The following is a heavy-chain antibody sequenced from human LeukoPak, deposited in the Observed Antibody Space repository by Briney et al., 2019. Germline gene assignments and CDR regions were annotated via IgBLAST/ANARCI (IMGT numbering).Heavy chain of an antibody. CDR2: INAGNGNT. CDR1: GYTFTSYA. V-gene: IGHV1-3*01. J-gene: IGHJ4*02. Sequence: ASVKVSCKASGYTFTSYAMRWVRQAPGQRLEWMGWINAGNGNTKYSQKFQGRVTITRDTSASTVYMELSSLRSEDTAVYYCARGEQYQLLPDYWGQGTLVTVSS. CDR3: ARGEQYQLLPDY. D-gene: IGHD2-2*01.